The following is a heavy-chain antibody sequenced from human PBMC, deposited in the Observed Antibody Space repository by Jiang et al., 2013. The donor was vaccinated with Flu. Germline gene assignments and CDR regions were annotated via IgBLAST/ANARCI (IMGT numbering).Heavy chain of an antibody. CDR3: ARHNGASAHQRALPGNNWFDP. J-gene: IGHJ5*02. CDR1: GYSFTTYW. CDR2: IDPSDSYS. D-gene: IGHD1-14*01. Sequence: GAEVKKPGESLRISCKASGYSFTTYWITWVRQMPGKGLEWMGRIDPSDSYSDYSPSFQGHVNISVDRSVDTAYLQWSNLKTSDTAIYYCARHNGASAHQRALPGNNWFDPWGQGTLVTVSS. V-gene: IGHV5-10-1*01.